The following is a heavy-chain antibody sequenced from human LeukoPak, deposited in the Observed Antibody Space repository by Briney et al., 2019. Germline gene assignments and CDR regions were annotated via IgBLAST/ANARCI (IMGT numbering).Heavy chain of an antibody. D-gene: IGHD2-2*01. V-gene: IGHV3-23*01. CDR1: GFTFSSNA. CDR2: ISGSGGST. Sequence: GGSLRLSCAASGFTFSSNAMNWVRQAPGKGLEWVSAISGSGGSTYYADSVKGRFTISRDNSKNTLYLQMNSLRVEDTAVYYCAKDLLPYCSSASCYHGYWGQGTLVTVSS. CDR3: AKDLLPYCSSASCYHGY. J-gene: IGHJ4*02.